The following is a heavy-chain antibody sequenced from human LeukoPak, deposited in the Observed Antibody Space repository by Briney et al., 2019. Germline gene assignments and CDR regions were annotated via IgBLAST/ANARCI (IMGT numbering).Heavy chain of an antibody. CDR2: ITPIFGTA. CDR3: AREWGLESSGYYYAY. CDR1: GGTFSRFT. D-gene: IGHD3-22*01. Sequence: ASVKVSCKASGGTFSRFTISRVRQAPGQGFEWMGGITPIFGTANFAQKFQGRVSITADESTSTAFMELSSPRSEDTAVYYCAREWGLESSGYYYAYWGQGTLVTVSS. V-gene: IGHV1-69*13. J-gene: IGHJ4*02.